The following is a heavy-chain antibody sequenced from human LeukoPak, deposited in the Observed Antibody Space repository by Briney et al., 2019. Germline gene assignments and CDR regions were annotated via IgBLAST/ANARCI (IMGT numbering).Heavy chain of an antibody. D-gene: IGHD3-3*01. CDR3: ARASYYDFWSGYYPFDH. V-gene: IGHV1-2*02. J-gene: IGHJ4*02. Sequence: GASVKVSCKASGYTFTGYYMHWVRQAPGQGLEWMGWINPNSGGTNYAQKFQGRVTITRDTSISTAYMELSRLRSDDTAVYYCARASYYDFWSGYYPFDHWGQGTLVTVSS. CDR1: GYTFTGYY. CDR2: INPNSGGT.